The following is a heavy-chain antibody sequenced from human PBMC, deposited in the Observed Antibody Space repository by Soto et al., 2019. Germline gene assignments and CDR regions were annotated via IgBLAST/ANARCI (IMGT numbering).Heavy chain of an antibody. CDR3: AKADEYSSSWYYFDY. CDR2: ISYDGSNK. Sequence: QVQLVESGGGVVQPGRSLRLSCAASGFTFSSYGMHWVRQAPGKGLEWVAVISYDGSNKYYADSVRGRFTISRDNSKNTLYLQMTSLRAEDTAVYYCAKADEYSSSWYYFDYWGQGTLVTASS. J-gene: IGHJ4*02. D-gene: IGHD6-13*01. V-gene: IGHV3-30*18. CDR1: GFTFSSYG.